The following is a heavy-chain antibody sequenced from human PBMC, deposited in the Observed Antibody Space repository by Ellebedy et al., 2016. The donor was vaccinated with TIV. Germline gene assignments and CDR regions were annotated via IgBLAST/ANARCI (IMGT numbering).Heavy chain of an antibody. J-gene: IGHJ4*02. D-gene: IGHD4-17*01. Sequence: GESLKISCAASGFTFNNYAMSWVRQAPGKGLEWVSGITGGGGGTTYYADSVKGRFTISRDNSKSTLYLQLNSLRVEDTAVYYCGSRPDGDYHFLDYWGQGTLVTVSS. CDR2: ITGGGGGTT. CDR3: GSRPDGDYHFLDY. CDR1: GFTFNNYA. V-gene: IGHV3-23*01.